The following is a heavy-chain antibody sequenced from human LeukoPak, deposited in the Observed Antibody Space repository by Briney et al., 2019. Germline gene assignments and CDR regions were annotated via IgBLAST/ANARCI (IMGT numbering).Heavy chain of an antibody. J-gene: IGHJ4*02. V-gene: IGHV3-7*03. Sequence: GGSLRLSCAASGFTFSSYWMSWVRQAPGKGLEWVANIKQDGSEKYYVDSVKGRFTISRDNAKNSLYLQMNSLRAEDTALYYCAKDHKEQQLVRSFDYWGQGTLVTVSS. CDR3: AKDHKEQQLVRSFDY. CDR2: IKQDGSEK. CDR1: GFTFSSYW. D-gene: IGHD6-13*01.